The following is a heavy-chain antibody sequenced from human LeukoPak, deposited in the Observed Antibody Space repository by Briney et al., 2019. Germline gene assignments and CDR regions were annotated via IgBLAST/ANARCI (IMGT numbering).Heavy chain of an antibody. CDR1: GGSITSYY. CDR2: IHYSGST. D-gene: IGHD3-22*01. CDR3: ASSFDSSGYYPTPFE. J-gene: IGHJ4*02. V-gene: IGHV4-59*01. Sequence: PSQTLSLTCTLSGGSITSYYWSCVWHPPRKGLECIGYIHYSGSTNYNPSLKSRVTISVDTSKNQFSLTLSSVTAADTAVYYCASSFDSSGYYPTPFEWGQGTLVTVSS.